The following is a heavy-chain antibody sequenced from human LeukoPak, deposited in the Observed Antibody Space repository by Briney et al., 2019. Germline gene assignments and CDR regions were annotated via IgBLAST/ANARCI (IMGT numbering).Heavy chain of an antibody. CDR3: ARDYCGGDCYVDY. D-gene: IGHD2-21*02. J-gene: IGHJ4*02. CDR1: GSTFSSYG. CDR2: IWYDGSSK. V-gene: IGHV3-33*01. Sequence: PGRSLRLSCAASGSTFSSYGMHWVRQAPGKGLEWVAVIWYDGSSKYYADSVKGRLTISKDKSKNTLYLQMNNLRTEDTAVYYCARDYCGGDCYVDYWGQGTLVTVSS.